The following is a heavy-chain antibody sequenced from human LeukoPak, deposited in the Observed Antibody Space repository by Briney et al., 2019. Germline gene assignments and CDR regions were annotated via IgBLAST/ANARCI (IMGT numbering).Heavy chain of an antibody. D-gene: IGHD3-10*01. CDR2: ISSSSSYI. V-gene: IGHV3-21*01. J-gene: IGHJ6*02. CDR1: GFTFSSYS. CDR3: ARDSGQDGSGILWYYGMDV. Sequence: GGSLRLSCAASGFTFSSYSMNWVRQAPVKGLEWVSSISSSSSYIYYADSVKGRFTISRDNAKNSLYLQMNSLRAEDTAVYYCARDSGQDGSGILWYYGMDVWGQGTTVTVSS.